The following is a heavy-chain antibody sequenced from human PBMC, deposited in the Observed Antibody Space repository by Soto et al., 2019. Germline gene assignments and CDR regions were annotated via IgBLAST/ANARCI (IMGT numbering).Heavy chain of an antibody. CDR3: ARDNIVVVTPSPRAAFDI. V-gene: IGHV1-69*01. J-gene: IGHJ3*02. D-gene: IGHD2-21*02. Sequence: QGLEWMGGIIPIFGTANYAQKFQGRVTITADESTSTAYMELSSLRSEDTAVYYCARDNIVVVTPSPRAAFDIWGQGTMVTVSS. CDR2: IIPIFGTA.